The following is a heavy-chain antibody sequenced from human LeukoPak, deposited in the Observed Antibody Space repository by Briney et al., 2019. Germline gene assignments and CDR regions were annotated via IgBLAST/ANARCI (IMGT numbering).Heavy chain of an antibody. CDR2: INGDGSST. CDR3: ARIYYYYYGMDV. J-gene: IGHJ6*02. V-gene: IGHV3-74*01. CDR1: GFAFSSYW. Sequence: GGSLRLSCAASGFAFSSYWMHWVRQAPGKGLVWVSRINGDGSSTSYADSVKGRCTISRDNAKNTLHLQMNSLRAEDTAVYYCARIYYYYYGMDVWGQGTTVTVSS.